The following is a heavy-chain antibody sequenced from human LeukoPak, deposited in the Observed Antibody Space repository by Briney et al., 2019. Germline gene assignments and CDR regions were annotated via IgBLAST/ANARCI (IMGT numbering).Heavy chain of an antibody. V-gene: IGHV4-39*01. CDR3: ARRPSIFGGVVTYYFDY. CDR1: GGSLRTSSYY. J-gene: IGHJ4*02. CDR2: IYYSGST. D-gene: IGHD3-3*01. Sequence: SETLSLACTVSGGSLRTSSYYWGWIRQPPGKGLEWIVSIYYSGSTYYNPSVKSRVTISLDTSKNQFSLKLNSVTAADTAVYYCARRPSIFGGVVTYYFDYWGQGTLVTVSS.